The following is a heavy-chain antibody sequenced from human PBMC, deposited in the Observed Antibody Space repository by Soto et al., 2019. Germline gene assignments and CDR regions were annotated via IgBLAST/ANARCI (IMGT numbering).Heavy chain of an antibody. CDR3: AAGLKENYYYYGMDV. CDR1: GFTFTSSA. J-gene: IGHJ6*02. Sequence: SVKVSCKASGFTFTSSAVQWVRQARGQRLEWIGWIVVGSGNTNYAQKFQERVTITRDMSTSTAYMELSSLRSEDTAVFYCAAGLKENYYYYGMDVWGQGTTVTVSS. V-gene: IGHV1-58*01. CDR2: IVVGSGNT. D-gene: IGHD6-19*01.